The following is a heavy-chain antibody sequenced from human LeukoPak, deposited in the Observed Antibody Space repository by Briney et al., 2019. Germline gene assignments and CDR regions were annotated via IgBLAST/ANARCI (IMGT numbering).Heavy chain of an antibody. V-gene: IGHV1-18*01. CDR2: ISAYNGNT. CDR3: ARDGRYYDSSGDEEIDY. J-gene: IGHJ4*02. D-gene: IGHD3-22*01. CDR1: GHTFTSYG. Sequence: ASVKVSCKASGHTFTSYGISWVRQAPGQGLEWMGWISAYNGNTNYAQKLQGRVTMTTDTSTSTAYMELRSLRSDDTAVYYCARDGRYYDSSGDEEIDYWGQGTLVTVSS.